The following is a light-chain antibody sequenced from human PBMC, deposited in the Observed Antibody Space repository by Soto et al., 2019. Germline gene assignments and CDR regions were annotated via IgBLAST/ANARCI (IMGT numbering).Light chain of an antibody. V-gene: IGKV3-20*01. CDR1: QSVSSSY. J-gene: IGKJ5*01. CDR3: QHFGGTTFT. CDR2: GVS. Sequence: EIVLTQSPGTLSLSPGEGATLSCRASQSVSSSYIAWYQQRPGQTPSLLIYGVSTRATGIPDRFSGSGSGTHFTLTSSRLEPGDFAVYYCQHFGGTTFTFGQGTRLEIK.